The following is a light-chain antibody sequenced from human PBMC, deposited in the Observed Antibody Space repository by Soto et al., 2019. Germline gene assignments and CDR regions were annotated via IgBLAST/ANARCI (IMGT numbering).Light chain of an antibody. CDR2: GNN. CDR3: QSYESRPSGYV. V-gene: IGLV1-40*01. J-gene: IGLJ1*01. CDR1: SSNIGAGYD. Sequence: QSVLTQPPSVSGAPGQSVTISCTGSSSNIGAGYDVHWYQHIPGTAPKLLLYGNNNRPSGVPDRFSGSKSVTSASLAITGIQAEDEADYYCQSYESRPSGYVFGTGTKLTV.